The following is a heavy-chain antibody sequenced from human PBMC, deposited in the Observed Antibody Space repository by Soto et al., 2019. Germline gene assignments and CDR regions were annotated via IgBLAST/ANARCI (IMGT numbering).Heavy chain of an antibody. D-gene: IGHD2-2*01. J-gene: IGHJ6*02. Sequence: QVQLVQSGTEMKKPGSSVKVSCKASGGTFSSYAVSWVRQAPGQGLEWMGGIIPIFGTANYAQKFQGRVTITADESRSKAYMELSSLRFDDTAVYYCARDRNIVVVPPAGWYYGMDVWGQGTTVTVSS. CDR1: GGTFSSYA. CDR2: IIPIFGTA. CDR3: ARDRNIVVVPPAGWYYGMDV. V-gene: IGHV1-69*01.